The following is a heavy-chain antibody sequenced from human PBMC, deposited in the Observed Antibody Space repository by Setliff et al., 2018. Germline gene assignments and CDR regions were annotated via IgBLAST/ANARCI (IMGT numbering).Heavy chain of an antibody. CDR2: IYSSGST. J-gene: IGHJ4*02. Sequence: PSETLSLTCTVSGGSISSGDYYWSWIRQPPGKGLEWIGYIYSSGSTYYNPSLKSRVTISVDTSKNQFSLELSSVTAADTAVYYCAVTMVRGLGSFDYWGQGTLVTAPQ. CDR1: GGSISSGDYY. D-gene: IGHD3-10*01. V-gene: IGHV4-30-4*08. CDR3: AVTMVRGLGSFDY.